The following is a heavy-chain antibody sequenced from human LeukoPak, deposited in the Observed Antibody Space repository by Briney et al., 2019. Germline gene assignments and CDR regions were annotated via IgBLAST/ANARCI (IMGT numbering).Heavy chain of an antibody. CDR1: GGSISGYY. CDR3: ARLRGNYFPDY. V-gene: IGHV4-59*01. D-gene: IGHD4-11*01. CDR2: IYYSGST. Sequence: SETLSLTCTVSGGSISGYYWTWIRQPPGKGLEWIAYIYYSGSTNYNPSLKGRVTISVDTSKNQFSLRLSSVTAADTAVYYCARLRGNYFPDYWGQGTLVTVSS. J-gene: IGHJ4*02.